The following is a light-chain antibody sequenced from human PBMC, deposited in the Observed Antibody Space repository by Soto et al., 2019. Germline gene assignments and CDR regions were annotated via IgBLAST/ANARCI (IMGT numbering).Light chain of an antibody. CDR3: QSYDSSLSVVL. CDR2: GNS. Sequence: QSVLTQPPSVSGAPGQRVTISCTGSSSNIGAGYDVHWYQQLPGTAPKLLIYGNSNRPSGVPDRFSGAKSGTSASLAITGLQAEDEADYYRQSYDSSLSVVLFGGGTQLTVL. CDR1: SSNIGAGYD. J-gene: IGLJ2*01. V-gene: IGLV1-40*01.